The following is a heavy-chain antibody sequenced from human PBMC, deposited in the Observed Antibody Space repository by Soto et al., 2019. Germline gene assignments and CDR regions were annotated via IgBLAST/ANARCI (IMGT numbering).Heavy chain of an antibody. CDR1: GFAFSNHW. CDR2: IRQDGYEK. Sequence: GGSLRLSCAASGFAFSNHWMSWVRQAPGKGLEWVANIRQDGYEKYHVESVKGRFTISRDNAQATLYLQMNSLRGEDTAVYYCARYASGTYFYDYWGQGTVVTVSS. D-gene: IGHD2-2*01. CDR3: ARYASGTYFYDY. J-gene: IGHJ4*02. V-gene: IGHV3-7*05.